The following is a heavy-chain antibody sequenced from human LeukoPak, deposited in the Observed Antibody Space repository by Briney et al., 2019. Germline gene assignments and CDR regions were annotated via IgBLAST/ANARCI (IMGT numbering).Heavy chain of an antibody. J-gene: IGHJ4*02. CDR3: ARDQSGTYRVDY. Sequence: PGGSLRLSCATPGFTFSSYAIHWVRQAPGKGLEWVAFISYDGSAKYYADSVKGRFTISRDSSKNTVYLQMNNLRAEDTALYYCARDQSGTYRVDYWGQGTLVTVSS. D-gene: IGHD1-26*01. CDR1: GFTFSSYA. CDR2: ISYDGSAK. V-gene: IGHV3-30*04.